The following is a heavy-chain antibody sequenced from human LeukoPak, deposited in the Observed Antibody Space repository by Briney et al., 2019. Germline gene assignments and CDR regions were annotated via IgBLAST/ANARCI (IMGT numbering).Heavy chain of an antibody. J-gene: IGHJ3*02. V-gene: IGHV3-30-3*01. CDR2: ISYDGSNK. D-gene: IGHD5-18*01. CDR1: GFTFSSYA. Sequence: GRSLRLSCAASGFTFSSYAMHWVRQAPGKGLEWVAVISYDGSNKYYADSVKGRFTISRDNSKNTLYLQMNSLRAEDTAVYYCARAGVGYSYGFDAFDIWGQGTMVTVSS. CDR3: ARAGVGYSYGFDAFDI.